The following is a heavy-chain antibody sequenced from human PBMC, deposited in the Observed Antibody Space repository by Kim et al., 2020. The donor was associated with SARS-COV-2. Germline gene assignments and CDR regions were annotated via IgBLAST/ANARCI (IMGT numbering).Heavy chain of an antibody. Sequence: NPSLHKRVTISGDTSQNQYSLKLSSVTAADTAVYYCARGLSAWSDDAFDIWGQRSMVTVSS. J-gene: IGHJ3*02. D-gene: IGHD6-19*01. CDR3: ARGLSAWSDDAFDI. V-gene: IGHV4-34*01.